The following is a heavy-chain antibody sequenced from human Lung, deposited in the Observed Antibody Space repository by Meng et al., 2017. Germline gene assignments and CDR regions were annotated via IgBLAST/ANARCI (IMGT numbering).Heavy chain of an antibody. V-gene: IGHV1-18*01. J-gene: IGHJ2*01. CDR2: ISVKNGEA. Sequence: QVSLVEAWAAAKNAGDSMNVSCKGSGYIFTNYDISWVRQAPGQGLEWMGWISVKNGEAKYPQNFQGRVTMTTDTTTSTAYMELRSLTSDDTAVYYCARYVPNGSFWYFDFWGRGTLVTVSS. CDR1: GYIFTNYD. CDR3: ARYVPNGSFWYFDF. D-gene: IGHD6-13*01.